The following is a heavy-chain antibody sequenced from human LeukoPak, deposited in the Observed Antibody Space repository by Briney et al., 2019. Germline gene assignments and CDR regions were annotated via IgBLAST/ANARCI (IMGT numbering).Heavy chain of an antibody. J-gene: IGHJ6*03. D-gene: IGHD3-10*01. V-gene: IGHV1-69-2*01. CDR2: RSSGWRN. Sequence: ASVKISCKTSGYSFIDYYIHWVKQAPGKGLEWVGHRSSGWRNYLYRRILGRVVMTADTSTDTAYMELTSLTFRDTATYFCATPPGLRGPLKGGRTPHYTYRHVGAKG. CDR1: GYSFIDYY. CDR3: ATPPGLRGPLKGGRTPHYTYRHV.